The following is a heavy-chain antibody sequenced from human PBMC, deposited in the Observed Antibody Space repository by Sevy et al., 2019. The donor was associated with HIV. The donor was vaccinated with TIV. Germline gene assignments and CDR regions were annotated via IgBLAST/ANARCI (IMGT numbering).Heavy chain of an antibody. Sequence: GGSLRLSCAASGFTFSNYGMHWVRQAPGKGLEWVSIVSNDGSKKYDADSVKGRFTISRDNSKNTLYLQMNSLRAGDTAVYFCAKDRGFGGVIANYMDVWGKGATVTVSS. D-gene: IGHD3-16*02. CDR2: VSNDGSKK. V-gene: IGHV3-30*18. CDR3: AKDRGFGGVIANYMDV. J-gene: IGHJ6*03. CDR1: GFTFSNYG.